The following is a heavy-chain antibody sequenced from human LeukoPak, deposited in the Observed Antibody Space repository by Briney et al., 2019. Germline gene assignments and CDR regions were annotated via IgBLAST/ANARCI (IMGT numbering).Heavy chain of an antibody. D-gene: IGHD2-15*01. CDR1: GFAFSNYR. CDR2: FSSNDRAI. CDR3: ATVYCRGGSCRFSLDV. Sequence: SGGSLSLSCAAPGFAFSNYRMNWLRQAPGKALVWVSYFSSNDRAIYRAHSVKGRFTLSRHNAKNSLSLQMKSLRNEHTAVFFCATVYCRGGSCRFSLDVWGQGTTVTVTS. V-gene: IGHV3-48*02. J-gene: IGHJ6*02.